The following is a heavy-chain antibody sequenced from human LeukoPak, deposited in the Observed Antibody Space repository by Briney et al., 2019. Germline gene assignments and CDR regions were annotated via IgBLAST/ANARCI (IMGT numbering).Heavy chain of an antibody. J-gene: IGHJ6*03. CDR1: GYTFTSYG. CDR3: ARVSAYSSSWYPLYYYYYYYMDV. D-gene: IGHD6-13*01. Sequence: GASVKVSCKASGYTFTSYGISWVRQATGQGLEWMGWMNPNSGNTGYAQKFQGRVTMTRNTSISTAYMELSSLRSEDTAVYYCARVSAYSSSWYPLYYYYYYYMDVWGKGTTVTISS. CDR2: MNPNSGNT. V-gene: IGHV1-8*02.